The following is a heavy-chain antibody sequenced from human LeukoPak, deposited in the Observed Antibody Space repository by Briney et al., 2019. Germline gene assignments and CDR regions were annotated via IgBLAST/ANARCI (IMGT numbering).Heavy chain of an antibody. CDR2: MNPNSGNT. Sequence: GASVKVSCKASGYTFTSYDINWVRQATGQGLEWMGWMNPNSGNTGYAQKFQGRVTMTRNTSISTAYMELSSLRSEDTAVYYCARDCGGDCYSRFDYWGQGTLVTVSS. CDR3: ARDCGGDCYSRFDY. D-gene: IGHD2-21*02. J-gene: IGHJ4*02. CDR1: GYTFTSYD. V-gene: IGHV1-8*01.